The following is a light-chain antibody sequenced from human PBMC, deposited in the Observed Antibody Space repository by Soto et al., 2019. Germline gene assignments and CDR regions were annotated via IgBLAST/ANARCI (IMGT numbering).Light chain of an antibody. CDR1: QNVSNNA. V-gene: IGKV3-20*01. CDR2: GAS. J-gene: IGKJ2*01. Sequence: EIVLTQSPGTLSLSPGERATLSCRASQNVSNNALAWYQQKPGQAPRLLIYGASNRATGIPDVFSGSGSGTDFTLTISRLEAEDFAVYYCQVYGNSPMYTFGQGTRLEIK. CDR3: QVYGNSPMYT.